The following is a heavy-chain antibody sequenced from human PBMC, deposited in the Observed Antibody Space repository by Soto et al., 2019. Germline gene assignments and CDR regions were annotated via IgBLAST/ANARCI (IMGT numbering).Heavy chain of an antibody. CDR2: ISYDGSNK. V-gene: IGHV3-30*18. CDR3: AKDPEAGTNYYYGMDV. D-gene: IGHD6-13*01. J-gene: IGHJ6*02. Sequence: GGSLRLSCAASGFTFSSYAMHWVRQAPGKGLEWVAVISYDGSNKYYADSVKGRFTISRDNSKNTLYLQMNSLRAEDTAVYYCAKDPEAGTNYYYGMDVWGQGTMVTVSS. CDR1: GFTFSSYA.